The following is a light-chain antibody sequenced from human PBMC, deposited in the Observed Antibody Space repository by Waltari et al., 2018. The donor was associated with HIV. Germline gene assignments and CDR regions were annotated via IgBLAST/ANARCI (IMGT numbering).Light chain of an antibody. CDR1: TGVVTSGHS. CDR3: LLSYSGNLI. V-gene: IGLV7-46*01. CDR2: DTD. Sequence: QAVVTQEPSLTVSPGGKLPPTCGHNTGVVTSGHSPFWFQQKPGQAPRTLIYDTDNTHSWTPARFSGSLLGGKAALTLSGAQPEDEADYYCLLSYSGNLIFGTGTKVTVL. J-gene: IGLJ1*01.